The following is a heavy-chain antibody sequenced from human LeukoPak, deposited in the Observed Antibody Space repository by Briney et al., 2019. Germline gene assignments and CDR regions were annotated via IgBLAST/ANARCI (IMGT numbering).Heavy chain of an antibody. J-gene: IGHJ5*02. V-gene: IGHV4-31*03. CDR1: GGSISSGGYY. Sequence: SGTLSLTCTVSGGSISSGGYYWSWIRQHPGKGLEWIGYIYYSGSTYYNPSLKSRVTISVDTSKNQFSLKLSSVTAADTAVYYCARVLYRAKGVPHWFDPWGQGTLVTVSS. CDR2: IYYSGST. D-gene: IGHD4/OR15-4a*01. CDR3: ARVLYRAKGVPHWFDP.